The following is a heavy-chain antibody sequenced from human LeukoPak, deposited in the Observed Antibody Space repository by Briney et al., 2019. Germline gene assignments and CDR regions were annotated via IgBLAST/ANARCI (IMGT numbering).Heavy chain of an antibody. D-gene: IGHD3/OR15-3a*01. CDR2: IYYSGNT. CDR1: GGSFSAYY. V-gene: IGHV4-34*01. Sequence: SETLSLTCAVYGGSFSAYYWSWIRQPPGKGLEWIGSIYYSGNTYYNASLKSQVSISIDTSKNQFSLRLTSVTAADTAVYYCARQTGSGLFILPGGQGTLVTVSS. CDR3: ARQTGSGLFILP. J-gene: IGHJ4*02.